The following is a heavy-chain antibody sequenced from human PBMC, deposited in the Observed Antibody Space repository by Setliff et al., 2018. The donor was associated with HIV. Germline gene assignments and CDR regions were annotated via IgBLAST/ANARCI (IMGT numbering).Heavy chain of an antibody. D-gene: IGHD3-3*01. V-gene: IGHV4-59*01. Sequence: SETLSLTCTVSGGSIRSYYWSWIRQPPGKGLEWIGYIYIYNSGSTNYNPSLTSRVAISADTSRNQFSLKLTSVTAADTAIYYCARGVNFDYWGQGTQVTVSS. CDR3: ARGVNFDY. CDR2: IYIYNSGST. J-gene: IGHJ4*02. CDR1: GGSIRSYY.